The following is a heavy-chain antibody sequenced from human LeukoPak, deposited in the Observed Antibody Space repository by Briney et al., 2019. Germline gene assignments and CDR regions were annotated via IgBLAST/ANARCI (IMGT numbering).Heavy chain of an antibody. CDR1: GFTFSTYA. D-gene: IGHD2-2*02. Sequence: GRSLRLSCAASGFTFSTYAMHWVRQAPGKGLEWVAIISYDGSLRYYADSVKGRFTISRDNSKNTLYLQMNSLRAEDTAVYYCAREMGMSLYPYFFDYWGQGTLVTVSS. V-gene: IGHV3-30*04. CDR3: AREMGMSLYPYFFDY. J-gene: IGHJ4*02. CDR2: ISYDGSLR.